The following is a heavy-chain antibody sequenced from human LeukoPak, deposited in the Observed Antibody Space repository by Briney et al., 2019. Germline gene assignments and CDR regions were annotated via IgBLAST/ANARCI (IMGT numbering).Heavy chain of an antibody. CDR2: ISGSGGTT. V-gene: IGHV3-23*01. D-gene: IGHD3-10*01. Sequence: GGSLRLSCAVSGFTFSFSSYAMSWVRQAPGKGLEWVSAISGSGGTTYYADSVKGRFTISRDNSKNTLFLQMNSLRAEDTAVYYCAKHEFGVTSRPAFDIWGQGTMVTVSS. CDR3: AKHEFGVTSRPAFDI. J-gene: IGHJ3*02. CDR1: GFTFSFSSYA.